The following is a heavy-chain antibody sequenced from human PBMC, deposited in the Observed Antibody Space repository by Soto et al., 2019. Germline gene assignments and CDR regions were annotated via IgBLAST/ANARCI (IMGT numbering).Heavy chain of an antibody. J-gene: IGHJ4*02. CDR3: ARPIWSSSSAADY. CDR2: IYYSGST. Sequence: SETLSLTCTVSGGSISSSSYYWGWIRQPPGKGLEWIGSIYYSGSTYYNPSLKSRVTISVDTSKNQFSLKLSSVTAADTAVYYCARPIWSSSSAADYWGQGTLVTVSS. D-gene: IGHD6-6*01. CDR1: GGSISSSSYY. V-gene: IGHV4-39*01.